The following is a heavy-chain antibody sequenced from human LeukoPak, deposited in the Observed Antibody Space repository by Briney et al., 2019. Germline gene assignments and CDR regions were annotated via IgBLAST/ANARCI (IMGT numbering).Heavy chain of an antibody. J-gene: IGHJ5*02. D-gene: IGHD2-2*01. CDR3: ARRTIVVVPAANNWFDP. CDR2: IYYSGST. Sequence: SETLSLTCTVSGGSISSSSYFWGWIRQPPGKGLEWLGNIYYSGSTSYNPSLKSRVTISVDTSKNQFSLRLTSVTAADTAVYYCARRTIVVVPAANNWFDPWGQGTLVTVSS. V-gene: IGHV4-39*01. CDR1: GGSISSSSYF.